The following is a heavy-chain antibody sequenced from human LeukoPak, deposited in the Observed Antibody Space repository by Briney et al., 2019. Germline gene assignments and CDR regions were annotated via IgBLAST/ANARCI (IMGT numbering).Heavy chain of an antibody. V-gene: IGHV1-3*01. CDR1: GYTFTSYA. CDR2: INAGNGNT. Sequence: ASVKVSCKASGYTFTSYAMHWVRQAPGQRLEWMGWINAGNGNTKYSQKIQGRVTITRDTSASTAYMELSSLRSEDTAVYYCARATTGTEAHFDYWGQGTLVTVSS. J-gene: IGHJ4*02. CDR3: ARATTGTEAHFDY. D-gene: IGHD1-1*01.